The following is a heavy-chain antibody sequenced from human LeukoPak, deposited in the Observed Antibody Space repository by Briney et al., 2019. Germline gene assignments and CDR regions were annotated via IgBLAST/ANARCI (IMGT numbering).Heavy chain of an antibody. CDR1: GGSISSSSYY. D-gene: IGHD3-3*01. V-gene: IGHV4-39*07. CDR3: ATGSGRDFDY. Sequence: SETLSLTCTVSGGSISSSSYYWGWIRQPPGKGLEWIGSIYYSGSTDHNSSLKSRVTISIDTSKNQFSLKLSSVTAADTAVYYCATGSGRDFDYWGQGTLVTVSS. CDR2: IYYSGST. J-gene: IGHJ4*02.